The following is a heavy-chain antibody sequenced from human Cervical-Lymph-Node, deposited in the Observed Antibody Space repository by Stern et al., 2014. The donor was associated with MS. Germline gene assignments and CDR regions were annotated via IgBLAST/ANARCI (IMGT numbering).Heavy chain of an antibody. CDR1: RGSISTYY. CDR3: ARDGSWSPLDY. J-gene: IGHJ4*02. V-gene: IGHV4-4*07. CDR2: VSTTGNN. Sequence: QVQLQESGPRQVKTAETLSLTCSVSRGSISTYYWTWIRQPAGKGLEWIGRVSTTGNNGYNPSLKNRVTMSVAPSKNQFSLQLKSVTAADTAMYFCARDGSWSPLDYWGQGILVTVSS. D-gene: IGHD6-13*01.